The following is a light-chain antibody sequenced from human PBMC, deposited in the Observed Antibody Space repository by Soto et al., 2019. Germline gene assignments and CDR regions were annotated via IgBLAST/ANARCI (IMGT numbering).Light chain of an antibody. V-gene: IGKV3-20*01. J-gene: IGKJ2*01. CDR1: QSVSSNY. CDR2: GAS. Sequence: EIVLTQSPGTLALSPGERATLSCRASQSVSSNYLAWYQQKPGQAPRLLIYGASSRATGIPDRFSGSGSGIDFTLPVSRLEPEDFAVFYCQQYGGSPPTFGQGTKVEIK. CDR3: QQYGGSPPT.